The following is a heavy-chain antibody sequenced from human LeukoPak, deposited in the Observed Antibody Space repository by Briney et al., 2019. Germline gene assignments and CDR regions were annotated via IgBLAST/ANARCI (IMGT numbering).Heavy chain of an antibody. CDR2: IYPGDSDT. J-gene: IGHJ4*02. CDR1: GSTFSSYW. D-gene: IGHD3-3*01. Sequence: GASLKISCKGSGSTFSSYWIGWVRQLPGKGLEWMGIIYPGDSDTRYSPSLQGQVTISVETSIGTAYLQWSSLKASDTAIYYCARQNDFRLDYWGQGTLATVSS. CDR3: ARQNDFRLDY. V-gene: IGHV5-51*01.